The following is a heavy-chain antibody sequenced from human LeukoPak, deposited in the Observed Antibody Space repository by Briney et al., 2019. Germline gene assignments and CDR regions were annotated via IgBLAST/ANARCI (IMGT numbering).Heavy chain of an antibody. J-gene: IGHJ4*02. CDR1: GFTFSSYG. CDR3: AKDLHRIAVAGTGDY. V-gene: IGHV3-30*02. Sequence: GGSLRLSCAASGFTFSSYGTHWVRQAPGKGLEWVAFIRYDGSNKYYADSVKGRFTISRDNSKNTLYLQMNSLRAEDTAVYYCAKDLHRIAVAGTGDYWGQGTLVTVSS. CDR2: IRYDGSNK. D-gene: IGHD6-19*01.